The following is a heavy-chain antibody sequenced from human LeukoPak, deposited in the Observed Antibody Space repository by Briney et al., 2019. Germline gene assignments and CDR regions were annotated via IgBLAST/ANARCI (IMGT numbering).Heavy chain of an antibody. CDR1: GGSISSGGYS. Sequence: PSQTLSLTCAVSGGSISSGGYSWSWIRQPPGKGLEWIGYISYSGSTNNNPSLKSRVTTSLDTSKNQLSLRLTSVTAADSAVYYCAGSSGWSGVLDYWGQGTLVTVSS. D-gene: IGHD6-19*01. V-gene: IGHV4-61*08. CDR3: AGSSGWSGVLDY. CDR2: ISYSGST. J-gene: IGHJ4*01.